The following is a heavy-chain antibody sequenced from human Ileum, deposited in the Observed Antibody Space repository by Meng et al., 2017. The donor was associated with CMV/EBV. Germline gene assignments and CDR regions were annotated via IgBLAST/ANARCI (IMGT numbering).Heavy chain of an antibody. D-gene: IGHD1-26*01. J-gene: IGHJ4*02. CDR1: GFTFSNAW. CDR2: IYPGDSDT. CDR3: ARVVGATIDY. Sequence: GESLKISCAASGFTFSNAWMRWVRQAPGRGLEWVGIIYPGDSDTRYSPSFQGQVTISADKSISTAYLQWSSLKASDTAMYYCARVVGATIDYWGQGTLVTVSS. V-gene: IGHV5-51*01.